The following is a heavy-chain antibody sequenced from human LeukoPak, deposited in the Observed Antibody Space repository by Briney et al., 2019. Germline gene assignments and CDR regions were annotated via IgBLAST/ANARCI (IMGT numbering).Heavy chain of an antibody. D-gene: IGHD6-19*01. CDR1: GFTFSSYS. Sequence: GGSLRLSCAASGFTFSSYSMNWVRQAPGKGLEWVSSISSSSSYIYYADSVKGRFTISRDNAKNSLYLQMNSLRAEDTAVYYCARASAVAGSWFDYWGQGTLVTVSS. CDR3: ARASAVAGSWFDY. CDR2: ISSSSSYI. V-gene: IGHV3-21*01. J-gene: IGHJ4*02.